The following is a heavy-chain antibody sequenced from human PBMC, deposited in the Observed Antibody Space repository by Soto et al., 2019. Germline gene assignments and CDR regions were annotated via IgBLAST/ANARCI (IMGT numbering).Heavy chain of an antibody. J-gene: IGHJ4*02. CDR3: ARQYSAYDKVDY. D-gene: IGHD5-12*01. V-gene: IGHV4-39*01. CDR2: IYYSGST. CDR1: GGSISSNSHY. Sequence: SETLSLTCNVSGGSISSNSHYWGWIRQPPGKGLEWIGSIYYSGSTSYNPSLKSRVTISVDTSKNQFSLKLSSVTVADTAVYFCARQYSAYDKVDYWGQGTLVTVSS.